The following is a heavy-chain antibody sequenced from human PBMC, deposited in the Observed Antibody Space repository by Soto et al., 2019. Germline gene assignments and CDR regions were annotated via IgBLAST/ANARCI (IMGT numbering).Heavy chain of an antibody. D-gene: IGHD2-2*01. J-gene: IGHJ4*02. CDR3: AKAQDIVVVPAANLDY. CDR2: ISGSGGST. V-gene: IGHV3-23*01. CDR1: GFTFSSYA. Sequence: EVQLLESGGGLVQPGGSLRLSCAASGFTFSSYAMSWVRQAPGKGLEWVSAISGSGGSTYYADSVKGRFTISRDNSKNTLYLQMNSLRAEDTAVYYCAKAQDIVVVPAANLDYWGQGTLVTVSS.